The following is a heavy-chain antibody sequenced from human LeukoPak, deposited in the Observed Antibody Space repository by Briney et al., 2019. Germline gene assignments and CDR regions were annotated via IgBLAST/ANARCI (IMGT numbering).Heavy chain of an antibody. Sequence: ASVKVSCKASGYTFTGYYMHWVRQAPGQGLEWMGWISAYNGNTNYAQKLQGRVTMTTDTSTSTAYMELRSLRSDDTAVYYCARFGGDFWSGYYSGFNYWGQGTLVTVSS. CDR1: GYTFTGYY. CDR3: ARFGGDFWSGYYSGFNY. D-gene: IGHD3-3*01. J-gene: IGHJ4*02. CDR2: ISAYNGNT. V-gene: IGHV1-18*04.